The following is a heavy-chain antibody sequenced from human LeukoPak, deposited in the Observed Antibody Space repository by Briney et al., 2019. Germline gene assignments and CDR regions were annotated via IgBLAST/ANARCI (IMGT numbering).Heavy chain of an antibody. CDR1: GFSPSTNGMS. CDR2: IDWDDDK. D-gene: IGHD1-7*01. V-gene: IGHV2-70*11. CDR3: ARSIGATGTLDY. Sequence: SGPTLVNPTQTLTLTCTFSGFSPSTNGMSVTWVRQPPGKALEWLARIDWDDDKYYSASLKTRLTISKYTSKNQVVLTMTNMDPVDTATYFCARSIGATGTLDYWGQGALLTVSS. J-gene: IGHJ4*02.